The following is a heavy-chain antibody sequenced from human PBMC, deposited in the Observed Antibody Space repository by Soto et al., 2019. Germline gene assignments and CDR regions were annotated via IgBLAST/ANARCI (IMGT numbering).Heavy chain of an antibody. D-gene: IGHD5-12*01. Sequence: QVQLQESGPGLVKPSQTLSLTCTVSGGSISSSGHYWSWIRHHPGKVLEWIGYIFYTGNTYYKPSLKGRLIISVDTAKDPFSLKPSSVTAADTAVYYCARLGDGYNHVNFDYWGQGTLVTVSS. J-gene: IGHJ4*02. CDR2: IFYTGNT. CDR1: GGSISSSGHY. V-gene: IGHV4-31*03. CDR3: ARLGDGYNHVNFDY.